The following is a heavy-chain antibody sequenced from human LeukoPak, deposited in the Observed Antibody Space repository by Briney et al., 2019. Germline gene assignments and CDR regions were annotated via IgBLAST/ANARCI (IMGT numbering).Heavy chain of an antibody. V-gene: IGHV1-2*02. CDR2: INPNSGDT. CDR3: VRDRHTVAVAATLDY. Sequence: ASVTVSYKSSGYTFTGNYMHWVRQAPGQGLEWMGWINPNSGDTKYAQNFQGRVTMTRDTSITTTYMELSSLRSDDTAVYYCVRDRHTVAVAATLDYWGQGTLVIASS. CDR1: GYTFTGNY. J-gene: IGHJ4*02. D-gene: IGHD6-19*01.